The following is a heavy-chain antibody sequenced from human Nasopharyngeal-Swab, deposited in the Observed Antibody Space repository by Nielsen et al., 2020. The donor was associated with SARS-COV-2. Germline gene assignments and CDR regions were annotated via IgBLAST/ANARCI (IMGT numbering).Heavy chain of an antibody. D-gene: IGHD3-22*01. Sequence: VRQAPGKGLEWVAVIWYDGSNKYYADSVKGRFTTSRDNSKNTLYLQMNSLRAEDTAVYYCARGAVYDSYFDYWGQGTLVTVSS. V-gene: IGHV3-33*01. CDR3: ARGAVYDSYFDY. CDR2: IWYDGSNK. J-gene: IGHJ4*02.